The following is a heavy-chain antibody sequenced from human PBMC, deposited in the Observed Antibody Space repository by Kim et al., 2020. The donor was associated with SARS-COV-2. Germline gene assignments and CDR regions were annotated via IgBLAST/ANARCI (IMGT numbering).Heavy chain of an antibody. D-gene: IGHD3-9*01. CDR3: AKDMYEDILTGLHAFDI. V-gene: IGHV3-9*01. Sequence: KGQFTSSRDNAKNSLYLQMNSLRAEDTALYYCAKDMYEDILTGLHAFDIWGQGTMVTVSS. J-gene: IGHJ3*02.